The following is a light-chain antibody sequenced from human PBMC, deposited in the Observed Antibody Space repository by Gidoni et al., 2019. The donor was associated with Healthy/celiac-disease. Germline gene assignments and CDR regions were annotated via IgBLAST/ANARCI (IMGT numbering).Light chain of an antibody. Sequence: EIVLTQSPATLSLSPGERATLSCSASQSVSSYLAWYQQKPGQAPRLLIYDASNRATGIPARFSGSGSGTDFTPSISSLELEEFAVYYGQQRSKRPFTFGGGTKVEIK. CDR1: QSVSSY. CDR2: DAS. V-gene: IGKV3-11*01. CDR3: QQRSKRPFT. J-gene: IGKJ4*02.